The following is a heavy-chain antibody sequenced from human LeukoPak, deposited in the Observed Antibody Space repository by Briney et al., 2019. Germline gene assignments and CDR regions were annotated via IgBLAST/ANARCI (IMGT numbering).Heavy chain of an antibody. V-gene: IGHV3-33*01. Sequence: GGSLRLSCEAAGFAFSSYSMHWVRQAPGRGLEWVAAIWPDGSNKYYANSVKGRFTISRDNSKNTLYLQMNSLRGDDTAIYYCARELAAWGQGTLVTVSS. CDR2: IWPDGSNK. J-gene: IGHJ4*02. CDR3: ARELAA. D-gene: IGHD6-13*01. CDR1: GFAFSSYS.